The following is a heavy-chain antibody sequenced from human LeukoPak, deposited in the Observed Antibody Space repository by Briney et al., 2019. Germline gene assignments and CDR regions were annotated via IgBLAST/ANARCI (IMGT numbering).Heavy chain of an antibody. J-gene: IGHJ4*02. D-gene: IGHD3-22*01. CDR3: ARNVTGGSSGYWRFDY. V-gene: IGHV4-39*01. Sequence: LETLSLTCTVSGGSISSSNYYWGWIRQPPGKGLEWIGSIYYSGSTYYKSSLKSRITISVDTSKNQFSLKLSSVTAADTAVYYCARNVTGGSSGYWRFDYWGQGTLVTVSS. CDR2: IYYSGST. CDR1: GGSISSSNYY.